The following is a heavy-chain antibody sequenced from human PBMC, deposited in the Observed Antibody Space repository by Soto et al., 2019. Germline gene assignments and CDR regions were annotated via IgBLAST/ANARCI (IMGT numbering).Heavy chain of an antibody. J-gene: IGHJ4*02. Sequence: EMQVVESGGGLVKPGGSLRLSCATSGFTFSDAWMGWVRQAPGKGLEWVSSISSSSSYIYYADSVKGRFTISRDNAKNSLYLQMNSLRAEDTAVYYCARGGWLRSGYWGQGTLVTVSS. D-gene: IGHD5-12*01. CDR1: GFTFSDAW. CDR3: ARGGWLRSGY. V-gene: IGHV3-21*01. CDR2: ISSSSSYI.